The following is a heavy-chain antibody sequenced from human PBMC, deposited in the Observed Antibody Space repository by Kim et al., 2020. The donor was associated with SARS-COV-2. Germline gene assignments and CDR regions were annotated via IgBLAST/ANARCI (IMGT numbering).Heavy chain of an antibody. D-gene: IGHD2-2*01. CDR1: GYTFTSYG. CDR3: ARVDGGYCSSTSCQKVIDY. J-gene: IGHJ4*02. V-gene: IGHV1-18*01. CDR2: ISAYNGNT. Sequence: ASVKVSCKASGYTFTSYGISWVRQAPGQGLEWMGWISAYNGNTNYAQKLQGRVTMTTDTSTSTAYMELRSLRSDDTAVYYCARVDGGYCSSTSCQKVIDYWGQGTLVTVSS.